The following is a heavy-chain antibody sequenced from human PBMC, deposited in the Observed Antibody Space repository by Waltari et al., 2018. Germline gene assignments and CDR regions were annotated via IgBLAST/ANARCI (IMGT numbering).Heavy chain of an antibody. D-gene: IGHD2-2*01. J-gene: IGHJ1*01. CDR3: ARGDCSSTSCYSLES. CDR1: GFTIKDFA. V-gene: IGHV3-30*01. CDR2: ISSDGTNK. Sequence: QVHLVESGGGVVQSGKSLRLSCAASGFTIKDFAMHWVRQAPGQGLEWGSVISSDGTNKYYADSVKGRFTISRDNSGGTLYLQMNSLRPQDTAIYFCARGDCSSTSCYSLESWGHGTLVTVS.